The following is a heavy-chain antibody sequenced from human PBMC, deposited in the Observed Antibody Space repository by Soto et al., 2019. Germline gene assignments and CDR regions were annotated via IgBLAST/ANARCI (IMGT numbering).Heavy chain of an antibody. CDR1: GDSISSGDYY. V-gene: IGHV4-39*01. D-gene: IGHD3-16*01. Sequence: SETLSLTCTFSGDSISSGDYYLSWIRQPPGKGLEWIGSIYYSGYTYYNPSLKSRVTISVDTSKNQFSLKLSSVTAADTAVYYCARHNGPLYVGYYYDMDVWGQGTTVTVSS. CDR3: ARHNGPLYVGYYYDMDV. J-gene: IGHJ6*02. CDR2: IYYSGYT.